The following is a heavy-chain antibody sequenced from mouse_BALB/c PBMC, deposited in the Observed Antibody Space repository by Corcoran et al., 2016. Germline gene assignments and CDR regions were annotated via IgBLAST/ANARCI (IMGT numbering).Heavy chain of an antibody. J-gene: IGHJ4*01. V-gene: IGHV9-3-1*01. D-gene: IGHD6-1*01. CDR2: INTYTGEP. CDR3: ARAPLHYYAMDY. Sequence: QSQWVQYGPVLKKLGETVKISCKASGYTFTKSRKNWVKLAPGKGLTCMSWINTYTGEPTYADDFKVRFAFSLETSASTAYLQINNLKNEDTATYFCARAPLHYYAMDYWGQGTSVIVST. CDR1: GYTFTKSR.